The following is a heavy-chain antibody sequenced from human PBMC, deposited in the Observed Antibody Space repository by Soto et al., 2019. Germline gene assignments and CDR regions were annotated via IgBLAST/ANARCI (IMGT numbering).Heavy chain of an antibody. J-gene: IGHJ5*02. CDR2: MNPNSGNT. D-gene: IGHD6-6*01. CDR3: ARENGSSGFDP. Sequence: QVQLVQSGAEVKKPGASVKVSCKASGYTFTSYDINWVRQAPGQGLEWMGWMNPNSGNTAYAQKFKVRVTMTRTTSINTADMELRSLKSAATSVYYCARENGSSGFDPWGQGTLVTVSS. CDR1: GYTFTSYD. V-gene: IGHV1-8*01.